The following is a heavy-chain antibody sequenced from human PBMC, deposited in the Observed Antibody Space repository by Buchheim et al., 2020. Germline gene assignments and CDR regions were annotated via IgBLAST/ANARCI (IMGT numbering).Heavy chain of an antibody. J-gene: IGHJ5*02. V-gene: IGHV3-7*01. D-gene: IGHD3-3*01. CDR3: ARAGALEWLLYLPAGSDWFDP. Sequence: EVQLVESGGGLVQPGGSLRLSCAASGFTFSSYWMSWVRQAPGKGLEWVANIKQDGSEKYYVDSVKGRFTISRDNAKNSLYLQMNSLRAEDTAVYYCARAGALEWLLYLPAGSDWFDPWGQGTL. CDR1: GFTFSSYW. CDR2: IKQDGSEK.